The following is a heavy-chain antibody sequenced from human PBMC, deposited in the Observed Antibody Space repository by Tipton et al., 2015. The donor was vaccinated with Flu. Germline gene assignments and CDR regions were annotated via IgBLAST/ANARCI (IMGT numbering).Heavy chain of an antibody. CDR2: VSRTGST. CDR1: GDSISSDYY. V-gene: IGHV4-38-2*02. CDR3: ARRDYSNYVSDPKSWFDP. D-gene: IGHD4-11*01. Sequence: LRLSCTISGDSISSDYYWGWIRQFPGKGLEWIGTVSRTGSTIYNPSLKSRVTLSIDTSKNQFSLKMKSVTATDMAVYYCARRDYSNYVSDPKSWFDPWGQGTLVAVSS. J-gene: IGHJ5*02.